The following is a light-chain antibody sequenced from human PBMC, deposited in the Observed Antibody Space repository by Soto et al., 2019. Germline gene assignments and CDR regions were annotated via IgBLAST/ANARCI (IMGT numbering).Light chain of an antibody. CDR2: EVR. CDR3: SSYAGSNNLP. Sequence: QSALTQPPSASGSPGQSGTISCSGTSSDVGGYNFVSWYQQHPGKAPKFLIYEVRKRPSGVPARFSGSKSGNTASLTVSGPQAEDEADYYCSSYAGSNNLPFGGGTKLTVL. CDR1: SSDVGGYNF. J-gene: IGLJ3*02. V-gene: IGLV2-8*01.